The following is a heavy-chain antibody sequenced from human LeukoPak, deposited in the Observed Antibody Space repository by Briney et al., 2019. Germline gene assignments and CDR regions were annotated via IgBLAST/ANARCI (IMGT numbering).Heavy chain of an antibody. Sequence: GGSLRLSCAVSGITLSNYGMSWVRQAPGKGLEWVAGISDSGGRTNYADSVKGRFTISRDNSKNTMFLQMTSLRADDTAVYFCAKRGVVIRVISVVFHKEANYCESWGQGALDTVSS. CDR2: ISDSGGRT. D-gene: IGHD3-22*01. CDR1: GITLSNYG. V-gene: IGHV3-23*01. CDR3: AKRGVVIRVISVVFHKEANYCES. J-gene: IGHJ4*02.